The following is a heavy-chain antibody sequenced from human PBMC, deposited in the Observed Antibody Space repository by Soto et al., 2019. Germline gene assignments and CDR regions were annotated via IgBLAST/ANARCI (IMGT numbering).Heavy chain of an antibody. CDR2: ISGSGRRT. CDR3: AKWQDIVVVPAAADY. CDR1: GFTFSSYA. V-gene: IGHV3-23*01. Sequence: EVQLLESGGGLVQPGGSLRLSCAASGFTFSSYAMSWVRQAPGKGLEWVSAISGSGRRTYYADSVKGRFTISRDNSKNTLYLQMNSLRAEDTAVYYCAKWQDIVVVPAAADYWGQGTLVTGSS. D-gene: IGHD2-2*01. J-gene: IGHJ4*02.